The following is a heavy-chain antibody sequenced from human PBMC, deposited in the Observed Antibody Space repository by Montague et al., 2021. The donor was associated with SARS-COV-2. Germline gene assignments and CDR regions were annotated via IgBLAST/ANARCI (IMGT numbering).Heavy chain of an antibody. CDR1: GGSISSYY. Sequence: SETLSLTCTVSGGSISSYYWSWIRQPPGKGLEWIGYIYYSGSTNYNPSLKSRVTISVDTSKNQFSLKLSSVTAADTAVYDCAREGMVRGSYYYYGMDVWGQGTTVTVSS. J-gene: IGHJ6*02. CDR3: AREGMVRGSYYYYGMDV. D-gene: IGHD3-10*01. CDR2: IYYSGST. V-gene: IGHV4-59*01.